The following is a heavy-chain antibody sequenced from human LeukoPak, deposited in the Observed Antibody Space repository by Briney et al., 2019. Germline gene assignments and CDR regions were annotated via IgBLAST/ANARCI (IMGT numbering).Heavy chain of an antibody. V-gene: IGHV3-66*01. D-gene: IGHD3-9*01. Sequence: GGPLRLSCAASEFSVGSNYMTWVRQAPGKGLEWVSLIYSGGSTYYADSVKGRFTISRDNSKNTLFLRMNSLRAEDTAVYYCARGPRDDILTGYPTGGYFDYWGQGTLVTVSS. CDR2: IYSGGST. J-gene: IGHJ4*02. CDR1: EFSVGSNY. CDR3: ARGPRDDILTGYPTGGYFDY.